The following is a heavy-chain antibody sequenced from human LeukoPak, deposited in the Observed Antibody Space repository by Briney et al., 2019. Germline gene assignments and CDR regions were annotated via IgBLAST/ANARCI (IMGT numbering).Heavy chain of an antibody. V-gene: IGHV3-11*04. CDR2: ISSSGSTM. D-gene: IGHD3-10*02. Sequence: HPGGSLRLSCAASGFIFSDYYMSWIRQAPGKGLEWVSYISSSGSTMYYTDSVKGRFTISRDNAKNSLYLQMNSLRAEDTAVYYCAELGITMIGGVWGKGTTVTISS. J-gene: IGHJ6*04. CDR1: GFIFSDYY. CDR3: AELGITMIGGV.